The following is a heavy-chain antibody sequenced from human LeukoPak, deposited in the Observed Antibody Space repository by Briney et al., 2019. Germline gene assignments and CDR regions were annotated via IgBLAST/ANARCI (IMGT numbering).Heavy chain of an antibody. V-gene: IGHV4-59*01. J-gene: IGHJ4*02. D-gene: IGHD3-22*01. CDR1: GGSITDYY. CDR2: IYHSGST. CDR3: ARANPYDSSGYPLDY. Sequence: SETLSLTCIVSGGSITDYYWTWIRQPPGKGLEWIGYIYHSGSTNYNPSLKSRVTISVDTSKNQFSLKLSSVTAADTAVYFCARANPYDSSGYPLDYWGQGTLVTVSS.